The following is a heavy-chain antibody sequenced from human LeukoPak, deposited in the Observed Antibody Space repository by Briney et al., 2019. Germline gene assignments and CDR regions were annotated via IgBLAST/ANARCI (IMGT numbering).Heavy chain of an antibody. J-gene: IGHJ6*02. V-gene: IGHV4-59*08. CDR1: GGSISSYY. D-gene: IGHD4-11*01. CDR3: ARRSTSNCGMDV. Sequence: SETLSLTCTVSGGSISSYYWSWIRLPPGKGLEWIGYIYYSGSTNYNPSLKSRVTISVDTSKNQFSLKLSSVTAADTAVYYCARRSTSNCGMDVWGQGTTVTVSS. CDR2: IYYSGST.